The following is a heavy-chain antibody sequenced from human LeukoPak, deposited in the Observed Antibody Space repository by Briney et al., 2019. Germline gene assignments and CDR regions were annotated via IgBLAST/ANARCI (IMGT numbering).Heavy chain of an antibody. J-gene: IGHJ6*02. D-gene: IGHD3-10*01. V-gene: IGHV4-59*01. CDR1: GGSISSYY. Sequence: SETLSLTCTVSGGSISSYYWSWIRQPPGKGLEWIGYIYYSGSTNYNPSLKSRVTISVDTSKNQLSLKLSSVTAADTAVYYCARDDGITMVRGVTRYYYYGMDVWGQGTTVTVSS. CDR2: IYYSGST. CDR3: ARDDGITMVRGVTRYYYYGMDV.